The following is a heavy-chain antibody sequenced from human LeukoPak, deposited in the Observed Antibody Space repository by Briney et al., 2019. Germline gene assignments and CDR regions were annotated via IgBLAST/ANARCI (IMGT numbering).Heavy chain of an antibody. CDR1: GGTFSSYA. D-gene: IGHD2-21*02. J-gene: IGHJ3*02. Sequence: GASVKVSCKASGGTFSSYAISWVRQAPGQGLEWMGRIIPILGIANYAQKFQGRVTITADKSTSTAYMELSSLRSEDTAVYYCARGPAYCGGDCPGAFDIWGQGTMVTVSS. V-gene: IGHV1-69*04. CDR3: ARGPAYCGGDCPGAFDI. CDR2: IIPILGIA.